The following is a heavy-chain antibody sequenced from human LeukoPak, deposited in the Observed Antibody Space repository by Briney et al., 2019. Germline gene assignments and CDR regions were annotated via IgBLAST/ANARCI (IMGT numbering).Heavy chain of an antibody. D-gene: IGHD6-13*01. CDR2: IIPIFGTA. V-gene: IGHV1-69*13. Sequence: SVKVSCKASGGTFSSYAISWVRQAPGQGLEWMGGIIPIFGTANYAQKFQGRVTITADESTSTAYMELSSLRSEDTAVYYCARDLFLSVDSSSWFDYWGQGTLVTVSS. CDR3: ARDLFLSVDSSSWFDY. J-gene: IGHJ4*02. CDR1: GGTFSSYA.